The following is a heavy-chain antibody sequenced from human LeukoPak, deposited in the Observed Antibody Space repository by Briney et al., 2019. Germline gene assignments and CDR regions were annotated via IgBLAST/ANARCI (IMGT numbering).Heavy chain of an antibody. CDR1: GFALSSYW. J-gene: IGHJ3*02. CDR2: INNDDVGT. V-gene: IGHV3-74*01. Sequence: GGSLRLSCAASGFALSSYWMHWVRQAPGKGLVWLSRINNDDVGTTYADSVKGRFTISRDNAKNTLYLQMNSLRAEDTAVYYCAGPAYYYGSGSQDAFDIWGQGTKVTVSS. CDR3: AGPAYYYGSGSQDAFDI. D-gene: IGHD3-10*01.